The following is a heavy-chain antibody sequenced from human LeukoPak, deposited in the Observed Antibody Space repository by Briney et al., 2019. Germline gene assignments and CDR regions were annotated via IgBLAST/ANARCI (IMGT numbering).Heavy chain of an antibody. D-gene: IGHD4-17*01. V-gene: IGHV3-30*18. Sequence: GRSLRHSCAASGFTFSSYGMHWVRQAPGKGLEWVAKISYDGSRIYYADSVKGRFTISRDSPKKTLNLHMNSLRGEDTAVYYCAKDRYPTAVTTNGMDVWGQGTTVTVSS. CDR2: ISYDGSRI. CDR1: GFTFSSYG. CDR3: AKDRYPTAVTTNGMDV. J-gene: IGHJ6*02.